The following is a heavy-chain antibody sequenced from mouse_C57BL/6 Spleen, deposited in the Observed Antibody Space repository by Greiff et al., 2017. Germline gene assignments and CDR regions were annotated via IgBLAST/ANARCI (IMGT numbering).Heavy chain of an antibody. CDR3: ARRYYGNYHYFDY. J-gene: IGHJ2*01. CDR1: GYAFSSYW. V-gene: IGHV1-80*01. D-gene: IGHD2-1*01. CDR2: IYPGDGDT. Sequence: VKLMESGAELVKPGASVKISCKASGYAFSSYWMNWVKQRPGKGLEWIGQIYPGDGDTNYNGKFKGKATLTADKSSSTAYMQLSSLTSEDSAVYFCARRYYGNYHYFDYWGQGTTLTVSS.